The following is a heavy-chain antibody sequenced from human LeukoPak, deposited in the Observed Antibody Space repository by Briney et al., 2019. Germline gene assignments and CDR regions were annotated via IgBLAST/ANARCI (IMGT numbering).Heavy chain of an antibody. CDR3: TTEFKELGSFFYFYYMDV. CDR1: GFTFSNAG. D-gene: IGHD3-10*01. CDR2: IKTKSEGGTT. Sequence: GGSLRLSCTASGFTFSNAGMNWVRQAPGKGPEWVGRIKTKSEGGTTDYAAPAKGRFTISRDDSKNALFLQMDSLKSDDTAMYYCTTEFKELGSFFYFYYMDVWGTGTTVTISS. J-gene: IGHJ6*03. V-gene: IGHV3-15*01.